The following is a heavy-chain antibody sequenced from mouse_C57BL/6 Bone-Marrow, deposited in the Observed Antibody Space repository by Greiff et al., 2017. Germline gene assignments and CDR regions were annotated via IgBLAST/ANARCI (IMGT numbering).Heavy chain of an antibody. J-gene: IGHJ4*01. V-gene: IGHV1-5*01. D-gene: IGHD1-1*02. CDR3: RGSYDAMDY. Sequence: VPLKQSGTVLARPGASVKMSCKTSGYTFTSYWMHWVKQRPGPGLEWIGAIHPGNSDASYNQKFKGKAKLTTVKSASTVYMELRSLTNEDSAVYYCRGSYDAMDYWGQGTSVTVSS. CDR2: IHPGNSDA. CDR1: GYTFTSYW.